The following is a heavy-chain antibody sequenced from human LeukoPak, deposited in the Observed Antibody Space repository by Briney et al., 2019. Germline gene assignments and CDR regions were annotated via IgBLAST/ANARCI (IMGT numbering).Heavy chain of an antibody. CDR3: ARNNGMDV. CDR1: GFTFRSYG. J-gene: IGHJ6*02. CDR2: ISSSGRTI. V-gene: IGHV3-48*01. Sequence: GGSLRVSCEASGFTFRSYGMNWVRQAPGKGLEWVSYISSSGRTIYYADSVKGRFIISRDNAKNSLYLQMNSLGAEDTALYHCARNNGMDVWGQGTTVIVSS.